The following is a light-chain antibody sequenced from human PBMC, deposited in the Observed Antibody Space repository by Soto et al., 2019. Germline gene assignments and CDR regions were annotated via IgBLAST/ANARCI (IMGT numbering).Light chain of an antibody. CDR1: SSDVGGYNY. V-gene: IGLV2-14*01. Sequence: QSVLTQPASVSGSPGPSITISCTGTSSDVGGYNYVSWYQQHPGNAPKLMIYDVTNRPSGVSDRFSGSKSGNTASLTISGLQAEDEADYYCSSYTTSSTPAVVFGGGTKLTVL. CDR3: SSYTTSSTPAVV. CDR2: DVT. J-gene: IGLJ2*01.